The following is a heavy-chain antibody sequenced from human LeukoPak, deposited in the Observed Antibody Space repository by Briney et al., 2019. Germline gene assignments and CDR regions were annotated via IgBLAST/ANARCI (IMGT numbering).Heavy chain of an antibody. D-gene: IGHD3-22*01. Sequence: GGSLRLSCAASGFTFSDYYMSWIRQAPGKGLEWVSYISSSGSTIYYADSVKGRFTISWDNAKNSLYLQMNSLRAEDTAVYYCARGYYDSSGYYDYYYYGMDVWGQGTTVTVSS. V-gene: IGHV3-11*01. CDR2: ISSSGSTI. CDR3: ARGYYDSSGYYDYYYYGMDV. J-gene: IGHJ6*02. CDR1: GFTFSDYY.